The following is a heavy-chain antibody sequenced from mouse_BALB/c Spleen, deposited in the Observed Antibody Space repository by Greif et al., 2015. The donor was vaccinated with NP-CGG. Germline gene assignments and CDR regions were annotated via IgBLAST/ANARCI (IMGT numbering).Heavy chain of an antibody. CDR2: IDPSDSET. J-gene: IGHJ2*01. CDR3: ASGGNYDYFDY. Sequence: QVQLQQPGAELVKPGAPVKLSCKASGYTFTSYWMNWVKQRPGRGLEWIGRIDPSDSETHYNQKFKDKATLTVDKSSSTAYIQLSSLTSEDSAVYYCASGGNYDYFDYWGQGTTLTVSS. V-gene: IGHV1-69*02. D-gene: IGHD2-1*01. CDR1: GYTFTSYW.